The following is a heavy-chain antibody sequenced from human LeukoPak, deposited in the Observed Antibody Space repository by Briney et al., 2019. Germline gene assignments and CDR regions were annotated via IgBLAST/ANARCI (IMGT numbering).Heavy chain of an antibody. CDR2: IVPILRAT. V-gene: IGHV1-69*05. J-gene: IGHJ4*02. CDR1: GGTFNTYA. Sequence: SVKVSCKASGGTFNTYAISWVRQAPGQGLEWMGGIVPILRATNYTQKFQGRVTVTTDESTNTAYMELSSLRSDDTAVYYCARDLVYWGQGTLVTVSS. CDR3: ARDLVY.